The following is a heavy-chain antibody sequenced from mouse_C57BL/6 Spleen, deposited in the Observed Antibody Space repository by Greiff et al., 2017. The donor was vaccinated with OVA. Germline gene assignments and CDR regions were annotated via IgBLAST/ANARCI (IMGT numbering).Heavy chain of an antibody. CDR3: SPYYYGSSSAWFAY. V-gene: IGHV1-64*01. J-gene: IGHJ3*01. CDR1: GYTFTSYW. CDR2: IHPNSGST. D-gene: IGHD1-1*01. Sequence: QVQLQQSGAELVKPGASVKLSCKASGYTFTSYWMHWVKQRPGQGLEWIGMIHPNSGSTNYNEKFKSKATLTVDKSSSTAYMQLSSLTSEDSAVYYCSPYYYGSSSAWFAYWGQGTLVTVSA.